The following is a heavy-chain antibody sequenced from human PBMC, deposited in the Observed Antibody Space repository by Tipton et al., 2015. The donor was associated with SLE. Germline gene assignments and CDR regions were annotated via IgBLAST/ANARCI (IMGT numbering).Heavy chain of an antibody. CDR1: GGTFSSYA. CDR2: IIPIFGTA. D-gene: IGHD6-13*01. V-gene: IGHV1-69*15. J-gene: IGHJ4*02. CDR3: AREGIAAAGVGYFDY. Sequence: SCAASGGTFSSYAITWVRQAPGQGLEWMGRIIPIFGTANYAQKFQGRVTITADESTSTAYMELSSLRSEDTAVYYCAREGIAAAGVGYFDYWGQGTLVTVSS.